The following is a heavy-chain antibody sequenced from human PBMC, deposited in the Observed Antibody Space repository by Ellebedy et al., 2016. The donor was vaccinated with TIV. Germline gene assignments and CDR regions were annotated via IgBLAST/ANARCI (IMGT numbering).Heavy chain of an antibody. D-gene: IGHD1/OR15-1a*01. V-gene: IGHV4-59*01. CDR2: IYNNEGT. CDR1: GGSISTYF. J-gene: IGHJ4*02. Sequence: MPSETLSLTCTVSGGSISTYFWRWIRQPPGKGLEWIGFIYNNEGTNYNPSLKSPVTIPVDKSKHQFSLTLSAVPAADTAVYYCARDKEHTHGRTFGSWGQGTLVTVSS. CDR3: ARDKEHTHGRTFGS.